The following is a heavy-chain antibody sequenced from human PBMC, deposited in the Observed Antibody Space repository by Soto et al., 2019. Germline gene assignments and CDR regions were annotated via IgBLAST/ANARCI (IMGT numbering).Heavy chain of an antibody. CDR3: VKERYAQLWLEDYGMDV. CDR2: ITDDGTAK. D-gene: IGHD5-18*01. CDR1: GFTFSSYG. J-gene: IGHJ6*02. Sequence: QVQLVESGGGVVQPGRSLRLSCAASGFTFSSYGIHWVRQAPGKGLEWVALITDDGTAKYYADSVKGRFTISRDNSKNTLYLQMSSLGPEDTAVYYCVKERYAQLWLEDYGMDVWGQGTTVTV. V-gene: IGHV3-30*18.